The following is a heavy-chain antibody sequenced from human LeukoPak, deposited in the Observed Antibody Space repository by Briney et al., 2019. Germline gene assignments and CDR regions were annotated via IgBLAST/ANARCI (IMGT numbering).Heavy chain of an antibody. CDR2: TRSDGSNE. Sequence: GGSLRLSCAVSGFTFSRYGMHWVRRAPGKGLEWVAFTRSDGSNEYYADSVKGRFTISRDNSKNTLYLQMNSLRAEDTAVYYCAKGHSGYGYYNWFDPWGQGTLVTVSS. V-gene: IGHV3-30*02. CDR3: AKGHSGYGYYNWFDP. D-gene: IGHD5-18*01. CDR1: GFTFSRYG. J-gene: IGHJ5*02.